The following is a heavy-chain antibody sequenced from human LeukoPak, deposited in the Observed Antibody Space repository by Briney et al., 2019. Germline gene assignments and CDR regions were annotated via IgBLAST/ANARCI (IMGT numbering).Heavy chain of an antibody. CDR1: GFTFRSYG. Sequence: GGSLRLSCAASGFTFRSYGMHWVRQAPGKGLERAAVISFDGSDKYFADAVKGRFTISRDNSKNTLYLQMNSLRAEDTAVYYCAKSSPILRYFDWLSGMDYWGQGTLVTVSS. V-gene: IGHV3-30*18. J-gene: IGHJ4*02. D-gene: IGHD3-9*01. CDR2: ISFDGSDK. CDR3: AKSSPILRYFDWLSGMDY.